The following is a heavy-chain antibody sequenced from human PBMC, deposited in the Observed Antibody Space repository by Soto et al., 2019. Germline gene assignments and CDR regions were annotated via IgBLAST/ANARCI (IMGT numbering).Heavy chain of an antibody. D-gene: IGHD3-10*01. V-gene: IGHV6-1*01. CDR3: ARERGVLSEAFDI. Sequence: QVQLQQSGPGLVKPSQTLSLTCAISGDSVSSNSAAWNWLRQSPSRGLEWLERTYYRSKWYNDYVVSVKSRITINPDTSKNQFSLQLNSVTPEDTAVYYCARERGVLSEAFDIWGQGTVVTVSS. CDR2: TYYRSKWYN. CDR1: GDSVSSNSAA. J-gene: IGHJ3*02.